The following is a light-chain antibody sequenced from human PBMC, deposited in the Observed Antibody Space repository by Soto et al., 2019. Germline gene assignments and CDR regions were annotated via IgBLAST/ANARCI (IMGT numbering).Light chain of an antibody. Sequence: SYELTQPPSVSVSPGQTASIACSGDKLGSKYICWYQQKPGQSPVLVIYQNYQRPSGIPERFSGSNSGNTATLTVSGTQAMDEADYYCQAWDSSTVLFGGGTKLTVL. CDR3: QAWDSSTVL. CDR1: KLGSKY. V-gene: IGLV3-1*01. CDR2: QNY. J-gene: IGLJ2*01.